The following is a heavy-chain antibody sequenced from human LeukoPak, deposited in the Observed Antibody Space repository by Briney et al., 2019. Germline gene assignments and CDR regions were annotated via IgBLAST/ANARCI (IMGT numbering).Heavy chain of an antibody. D-gene: IGHD2-21*02. J-gene: IGHJ4*02. CDR1: GGSFTSADNY. V-gene: IGHV4-30-4*01. CDR2: IHYSGST. CDR3: ARGELLYDY. Sequence: SETLSLTCTVSGGSFTSADNYCSWIRQPPGKGLEWIGYIHYSGSTFYNPSLKSRVSMSVDTSKNQLSLKLNSVTAADTAVYYCARGELLYDYWGQGTLVTVSS.